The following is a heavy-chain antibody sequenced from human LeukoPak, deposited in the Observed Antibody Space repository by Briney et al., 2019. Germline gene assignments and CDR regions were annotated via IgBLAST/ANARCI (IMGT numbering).Heavy chain of an antibody. J-gene: IGHJ3*02. Sequence: PGGSLRLSCAASGFTFSSYAMDWVRQAPGKGLEWVSAISGSGGSTYYADSVKGRFTISRDNARNSLYLQMNSLRAEDTAVYYCARDIGASRISLGFHILGQGTMVTVSS. D-gene: IGHD5-12*01. V-gene: IGHV3-23*01. CDR1: GFTFSSYA. CDR2: ISGSGGST. CDR3: ARDIGASRISLGFHI.